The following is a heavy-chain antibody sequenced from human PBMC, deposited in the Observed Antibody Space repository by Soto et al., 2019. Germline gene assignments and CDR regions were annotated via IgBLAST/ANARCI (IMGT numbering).Heavy chain of an antibody. CDR3: AKSWWRPTYNDFWSVYYKPQDLDY. CDR2: ISGSGGST. J-gene: IGHJ4*02. CDR1: GFTFSSDA. Sequence: GGSLRLSCAASGFTFSSDAMSWVRQAPGEGLEWVSAISGSGGSTYYGNSVKGRVTSSIHKSKNTPYLQMNSMRAEDTAVYYCAKSWWRPTYNDFWSVYYKPQDLDYWGQGTLVTVSS. D-gene: IGHD3-3*01. V-gene: IGHV3-23*01.